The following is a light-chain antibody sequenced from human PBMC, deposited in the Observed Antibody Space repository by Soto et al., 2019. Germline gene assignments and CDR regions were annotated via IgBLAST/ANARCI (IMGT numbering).Light chain of an antibody. Sequence: DIQMTQSPSSLSASVGDRVTITCRASQSISSYLNWYQQKPGKVPKLLMYDASTLQSGVPTRFSGSGSGTDFTLTISSLQPEDVATYYCQKYNSAPRTFGQGTKVEIK. J-gene: IGKJ1*01. CDR1: QSISSY. CDR3: QKYNSAPRT. V-gene: IGKV1-27*01. CDR2: DAS.